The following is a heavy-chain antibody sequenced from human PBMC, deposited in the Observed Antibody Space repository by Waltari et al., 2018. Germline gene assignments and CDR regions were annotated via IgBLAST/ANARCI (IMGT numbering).Heavy chain of an antibody. CDR1: GGTFGRLG. Sequence: QAQLVESGAEVKKPGSAVKVACKASGGTFGRLGITWGRPGPGEGLGWMGAILPTVGAAANSALRFQGGRAVTADESTARVYMDLSGLRSDDTAVYYCAGRQLRGPFDPWGQGTLVSVSS. D-gene: IGHD4-17*01. CDR3: AGRQLRGPFDP. J-gene: IGHJ5*02. V-gene: IGHV1-69*12. CDR2: ILPTVGAAA.